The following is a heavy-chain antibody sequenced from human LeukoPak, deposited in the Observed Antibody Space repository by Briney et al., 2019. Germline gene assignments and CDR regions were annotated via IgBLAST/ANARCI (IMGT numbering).Heavy chain of an antibody. J-gene: IGHJ4*02. CDR2: IHHSGSI. D-gene: IGHD3-22*01. CDR1: GASTSSYY. CDR3: ARDTKSYDTSGYYYFDY. V-gene: IGHV4-59*01. Sequence: SETLSLTCTVSGASTSSYYWNWIRQPPGKGLEWIGFIHHSGSINYNPSLKSRVTMSVDTSKNQFSLKLSSVTAADTAVNYCARDTKSYDTSGYYYFDYWGQGALVTVSS.